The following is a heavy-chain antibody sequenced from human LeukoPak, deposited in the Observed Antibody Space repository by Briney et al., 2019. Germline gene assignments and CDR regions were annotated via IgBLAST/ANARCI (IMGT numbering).Heavy chain of an antibody. CDR1: GFTFSSYA. V-gene: IGHV3-30-3*01. J-gene: IGHJ4*02. CDR2: ISYDGSNK. Sequence: GGSLRLSCAASGFTFSSYAMHWVRQAPGKGLEWVAVISYDGSNKYYADSVKGRFTISRDNSKNTLYLQMNSLRAEDTAVYYCARERGYSYGLDYWGQGTLVTASS. CDR3: ARERGYSYGLDY. D-gene: IGHD5-18*01.